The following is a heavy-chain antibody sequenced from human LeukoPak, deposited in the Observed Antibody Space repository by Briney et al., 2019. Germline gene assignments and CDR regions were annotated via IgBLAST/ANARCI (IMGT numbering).Heavy chain of an antibody. V-gene: IGHV4-61*01. J-gene: IGHJ3*02. Sequence: PSETLSLTCTVSGGSISSSSYYWSWIRQPPGKGLEWIGYIYYSGSTNYNPSLKSRVTISVDTSKNQFSLKLSSVTAADTAVYYCAREGANWGPRDAFDIWGQGTMVTVSS. CDR2: IYYSGST. CDR3: AREGANWGPRDAFDI. CDR1: GGSISSSSYY. D-gene: IGHD7-27*01.